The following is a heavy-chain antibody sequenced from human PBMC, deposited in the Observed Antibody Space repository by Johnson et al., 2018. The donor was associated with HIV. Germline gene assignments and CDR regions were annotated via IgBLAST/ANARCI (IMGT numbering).Heavy chain of an antibody. CDR1: GFTFSSYA. CDR2: ISYDGSSK. V-gene: IGHV3-30*03. J-gene: IGHJ3*02. CDR3: ARGKGAAAGLDAFDI. Sequence: QMQLVESGGGVVQPGRSLRLSCAASGFTFSSYAMHWVRQAPGKGLAWVAVISYDGSSKYYADSGKGRFTISSYNAKNSLYLQMNSLRVEDTALYYCARGKGAAAGLDAFDIWGQGSMVTVSS. D-gene: IGHD6-13*01.